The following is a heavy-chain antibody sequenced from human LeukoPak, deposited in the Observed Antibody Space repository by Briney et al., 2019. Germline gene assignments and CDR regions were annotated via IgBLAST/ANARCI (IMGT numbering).Heavy chain of an antibody. J-gene: IGHJ4*02. CDR2: IYHSGST. Sequence: PSETLSLTCAVSGYSISSGYYWGWIRQPPGKGLEWIGSIYHSGSTYYNPSLKSRVTISVDTSKNQFSLKLSSVTAADTAVYYCARVQEWLATDFDYWGQGTLVTASS. V-gene: IGHV4-38-2*01. CDR1: GYSISSGYY. CDR3: ARVQEWLATDFDY. D-gene: IGHD6-19*01.